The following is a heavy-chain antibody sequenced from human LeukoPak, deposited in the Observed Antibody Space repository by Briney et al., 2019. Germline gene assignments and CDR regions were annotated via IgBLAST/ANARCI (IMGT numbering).Heavy chain of an antibody. D-gene: IGHD1-26*01. CDR3: ARVVSVVGDDAFDI. J-gene: IGHJ3*02. V-gene: IGHV4-39*07. CDR1: GFTFSSYS. CDR2: IYYSGST. Sequence: GSLRLSCAASGFTFSSYSMNWVRQAPGKGLEWIGSIYYSGSTYYNPSLKSRVTISVDTSKNQFSLKLSSVTAADTAVYYCARVVSVVGDDAFDIWGQGTMVTVSS.